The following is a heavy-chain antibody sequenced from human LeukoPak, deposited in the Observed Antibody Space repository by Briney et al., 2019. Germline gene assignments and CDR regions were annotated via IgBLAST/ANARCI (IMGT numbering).Heavy chain of an antibody. Sequence: GGSLRLSCAASGFSFSDYALNWVRQAPGKGLEWVSHIWSSTSGIWHADSMKGRFTISRDNAKNSLYLQMDSLRDEDTAVYYCVRDKDYGFDYWGQGTLVTVSS. J-gene: IGHJ4*02. V-gene: IGHV3-48*02. CDR2: IWSSTSGI. CDR1: GFSFSDYA. CDR3: VRDKDYGFDY. D-gene: IGHD4-17*01.